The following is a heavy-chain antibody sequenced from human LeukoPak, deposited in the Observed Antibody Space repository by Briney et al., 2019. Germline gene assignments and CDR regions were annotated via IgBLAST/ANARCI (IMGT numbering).Heavy chain of an antibody. V-gene: IGHV3-30*02. CDR2: IRYDGSEQ. CDR3: AKDSYSHNGIYDALDI. Sequence: GGSLRLSCAASGFTFRNYGIHWVRQAPGTGLEWVAFIRYDGSEQYYADSVKGRFTISRDNSRNTLFLQMNSLRAEDTAIYYCAKDSYSHNGIYDALDIWGQGTMVTVSS. J-gene: IGHJ3*02. D-gene: IGHD2-8*01. CDR1: GFTFRNYG.